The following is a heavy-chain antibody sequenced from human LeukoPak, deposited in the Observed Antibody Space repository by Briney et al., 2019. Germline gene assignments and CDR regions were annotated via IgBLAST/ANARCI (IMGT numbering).Heavy chain of an antibody. D-gene: IGHD5-24*01. Sequence: ASVKVSCKASGYTFTSYGISWVRQAPGQGLEWMGWISAYNGNTNYAQKLQGRVTMTTDTSTSTAYMELRSLRSDDTAVYYCARDRSLSRDGYNYAPHGAFDIWGQGTMVTVSS. CDR3: ARDRSLSRDGYNYAPHGAFDI. CDR1: GYTFTSYG. CDR2: ISAYNGNT. V-gene: IGHV1-18*01. J-gene: IGHJ3*02.